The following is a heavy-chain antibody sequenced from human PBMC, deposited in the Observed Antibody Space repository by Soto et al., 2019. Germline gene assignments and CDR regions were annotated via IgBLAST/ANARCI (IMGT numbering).Heavy chain of an antibody. D-gene: IGHD3-10*01. CDR1: GGSISSYY. Sequence: SETLSLTCTVSGGSISSYYWSWIRQPPGKGLEWIGYIYYSGSTNYNPSLKSRVTISVDTSNNQFSLKLSSVTAADFALYYCARVSLYYFGSGSYYNHYHYHGKEVWGQGTTVTVSS. V-gene: IGHV4-59*01. CDR2: IYYSGST. J-gene: IGHJ6*01. CDR3: ARVSLYYFGSGSYYNHYHYHGKEV.